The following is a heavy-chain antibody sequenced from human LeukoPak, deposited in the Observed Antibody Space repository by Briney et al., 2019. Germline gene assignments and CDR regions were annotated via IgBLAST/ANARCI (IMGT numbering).Heavy chain of an antibody. D-gene: IGHD3-10*02. CDR2: ISSSGSTI. J-gene: IGHJ6*04. CDR3: AELGITMIGGV. Sequence: PGGPLRLSCAASGSTFSSYEMNWVRPAPGKGLEWVSYISSSGSTIYYADSVKGRFTISRDNAKNSVYLQMNSLRAEDTAVYYCAELGITMIGGVWGKGTTVTISS. CDR1: GSTFSSYE. V-gene: IGHV3-48*03.